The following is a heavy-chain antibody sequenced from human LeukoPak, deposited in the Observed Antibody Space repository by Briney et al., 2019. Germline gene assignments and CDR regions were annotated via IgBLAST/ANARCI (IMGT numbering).Heavy chain of an antibody. D-gene: IGHD3-9*01. CDR3: ARLSKGRFFDYIFDY. CDR2: IYYSGST. CDR1: DGSVSSSTYY. V-gene: IGHV4-39*01. Sequence: SQTLSLTCTVSDGSVSSSTYYWGWIRQPPGKGLEWIGNIYYSGSTYYNPSLKSRVTMSVDTSNNQFSLKMHSVTAADTAVYFCARLSKGRFFDYIFDYWGQGTLVTVSS. J-gene: IGHJ4*02.